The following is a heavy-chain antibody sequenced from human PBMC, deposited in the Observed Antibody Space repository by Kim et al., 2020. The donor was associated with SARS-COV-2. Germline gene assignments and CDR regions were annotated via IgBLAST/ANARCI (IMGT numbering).Heavy chain of an antibody. CDR2: A. Sequence: ANYAQKFQGRVTITADESTSTAYMELSSLRSEDTAVYYCARVASGYDSSPWGQGTLVTVSS. D-gene: IGHD3-22*01. V-gene: IGHV1-69*01. J-gene: IGHJ4*02. CDR3: ARVASGYDSSP.